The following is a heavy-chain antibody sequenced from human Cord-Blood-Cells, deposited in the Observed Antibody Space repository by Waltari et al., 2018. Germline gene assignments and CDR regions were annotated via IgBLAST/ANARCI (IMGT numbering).Heavy chain of an antibody. D-gene: IGHD6-13*01. CDR3: ARLWGGSSWYGYFQH. Sequence: QVQLQQWGAGLLKPSETLSLTCAVYGGSFSGYYWSWIRQPPGKGLEWIGEINHSGSTNYNPSLKSRVTISVDTSKNQFSLKLGSVTAADTAVYYCARLWGGSSWYGYFQHWGQGTLVTVSS. CDR1: GGSFSGYY. J-gene: IGHJ1*01. V-gene: IGHV4-34*01. CDR2: INHSGST.